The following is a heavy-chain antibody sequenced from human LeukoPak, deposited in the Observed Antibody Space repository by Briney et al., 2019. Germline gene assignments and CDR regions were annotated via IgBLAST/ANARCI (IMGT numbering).Heavy chain of an antibody. D-gene: IGHD4-11*01. CDR2: ISYSGSS. CDR1: GGPISSYY. J-gene: IGHJ4*02. V-gene: IGHV4-59*01. Sequence: RPSETLSFTCTVSGGPISSYYWSWLRQPPGKGLEWIGCISYSGSSNYNPSLKSRVTISLDTSKNQFSLRLSSVTAADTAVYYCAREKDDYYYFDYWGQGTLVTVSP. CDR3: AREKDDYYYFDY.